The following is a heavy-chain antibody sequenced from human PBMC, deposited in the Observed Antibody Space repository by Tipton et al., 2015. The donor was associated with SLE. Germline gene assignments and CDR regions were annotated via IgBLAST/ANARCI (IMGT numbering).Heavy chain of an antibody. CDR3: ARSREGPTPLYHGLDV. V-gene: IGHV4-31*03. CDR1: GGSISRSNFY. CDR2: IYYSGTA. Sequence: TLSLTCTVSGGSISRSNFYWAWIRQHPGKGLEWIGYIYYSGTAYSNPSLKSRVSISVDTSKNQFSLKVSSVTAADSAIYYCARSREGPTPLYHGLDVWGLGTTVTVSS. J-gene: IGHJ6*02.